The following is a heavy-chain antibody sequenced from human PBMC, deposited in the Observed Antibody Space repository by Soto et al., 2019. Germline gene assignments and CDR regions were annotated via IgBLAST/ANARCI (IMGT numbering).Heavy chain of an antibody. D-gene: IGHD1-26*01. CDR1: GGSISSYY. Sequence: TLSLTCTVSGGSISSYYWSWSRQPPGKGLEWIGYIYYSGSTNYNPSLKSRVTVSVDTSKNQFSLKLSSVTAADTAVYYCARVGGSYRFDYWGQGTLVTVSS. CDR2: IYYSGST. CDR3: ARVGGSYRFDY. J-gene: IGHJ4*02. V-gene: IGHV4-59*01.